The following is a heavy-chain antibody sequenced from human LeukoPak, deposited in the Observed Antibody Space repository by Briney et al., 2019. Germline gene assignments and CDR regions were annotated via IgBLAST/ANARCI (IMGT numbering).Heavy chain of an antibody. D-gene: IGHD3-22*01. CDR2: INHSGST. CDR3: ARLSSGYYYYYYGMDV. Sequence: SETLSLTCTVSGGSISSGGYYWSWIRQPPGKGLEWIGEINHSGSTNYNPSLKSRVTISVDTSKNQLSLKLSSVTAADTAVYYCARLSSGYYYYYYGMDVWGQGTTVTVSS. V-gene: IGHV4-39*07. CDR1: GGSISSGGYY. J-gene: IGHJ6*02.